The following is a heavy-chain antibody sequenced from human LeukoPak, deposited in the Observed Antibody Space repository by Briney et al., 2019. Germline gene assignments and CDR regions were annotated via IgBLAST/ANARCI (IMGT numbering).Heavy chain of an antibody. D-gene: IGHD3-10*01. CDR3: ARGTYYYGSGRHAWHGMDV. J-gene: IGHJ6*02. CDR2: INPNSGGT. Sequence: ASVKVSCKASGYTFTGYYMHWVRQAPGQGLEWMGWINPNSGGTNYAQKFQGRVTMTRDTSISTAYLELSGLRSDDTAVYYCARGTYYYGSGRHAWHGMDVWGQGTTVTVSS. CDR1: GYTFTGYY. V-gene: IGHV1-2*02.